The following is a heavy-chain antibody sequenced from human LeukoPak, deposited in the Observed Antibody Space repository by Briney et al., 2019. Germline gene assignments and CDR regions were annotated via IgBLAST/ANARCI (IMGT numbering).Heavy chain of an antibody. V-gene: IGHV3-21*04. J-gene: IGHJ4*02. D-gene: IGHD3-10*01. CDR3: ARGANYPDY. CDR1: GLSFRSYI. Sequence: GGSLRLSCEASGLSFRSYIMNWVRWPPGKGLEWIASINNDGDKRYYADSVKGRFIISRDNAKKSLSLQMNSLTADDTAVYFCARGANYPDYWGQGTLVTVSS. CDR2: INNDGDKR.